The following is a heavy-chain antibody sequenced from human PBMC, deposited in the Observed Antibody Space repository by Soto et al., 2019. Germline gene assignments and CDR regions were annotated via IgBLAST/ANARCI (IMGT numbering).Heavy chain of an antibody. CDR2: ISYDGSNK. Sequence: SLKLSCAASGFTFSSYAMHWVRQAPGKGLEWVAVISYDGSNKYYADSVKGRFTISRDNSKNTLYLQMNSLRAEDTAVYYCARDGIEWELLLAYWGQGTLVTV. J-gene: IGHJ4*02. CDR1: GFTFSSYA. CDR3: ARDGIEWELLLAY. D-gene: IGHD1-26*01. V-gene: IGHV3-30-3*01.